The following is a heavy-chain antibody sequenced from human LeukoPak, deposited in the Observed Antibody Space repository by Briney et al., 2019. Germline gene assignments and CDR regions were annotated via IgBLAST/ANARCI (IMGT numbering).Heavy chain of an antibody. CDR3: ARGYSGSYGRFDY. J-gene: IGHJ4*02. CDR1: NGSISNSRYY. D-gene: IGHD1-26*01. CDR2: IYYSGST. V-gene: IGHV4-61*05. Sequence: PSETLSLTCTVSNGSISNSRYYWAWIRQPPGKGLEWIGYIYYSGSTNYNPSLKSRVTISVDTSKNQFSLKLSSVTAADTAVYYCARGYSGSYGRFDYWGQGTLVTVSS.